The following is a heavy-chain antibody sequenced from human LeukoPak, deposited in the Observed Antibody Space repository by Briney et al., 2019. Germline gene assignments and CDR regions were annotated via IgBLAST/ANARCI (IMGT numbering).Heavy chain of an antibody. CDR1: GGSISSYY. CDR2: IYYSGST. Sequence: SETLSLTCTVSGGSISSYYWSWIRQPPGKGLEWIGYIYYSGSTNYNPSLKSRVTISVDTSKNQFSLKLSSVTAADTAVYYCARDPRIAAASHFDYWGQGTLVTVSS. V-gene: IGHV4-59*12. D-gene: IGHD6-13*01. J-gene: IGHJ4*02. CDR3: ARDPRIAAASHFDY.